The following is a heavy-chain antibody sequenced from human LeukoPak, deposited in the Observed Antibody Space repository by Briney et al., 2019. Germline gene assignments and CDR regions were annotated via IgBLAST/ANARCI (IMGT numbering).Heavy chain of an antibody. V-gene: IGHV4-59*11. J-gene: IGHJ6*03. Sequence: SETLSLTCTVSGGSISSHYWSWIRQPPGKGLEWIGYIYYSGSTNYNPSLKSRVTISVDTSKNQFSLKLSSVTAADTAVYYCARVQVGQHLTMGYYYYYYYMDVWGKGTTVTVSS. CDR2: IYYSGST. CDR1: GGSISSHY. D-gene: IGHD6-13*01. CDR3: ARVQVGQHLTMGYYYYYYYMDV.